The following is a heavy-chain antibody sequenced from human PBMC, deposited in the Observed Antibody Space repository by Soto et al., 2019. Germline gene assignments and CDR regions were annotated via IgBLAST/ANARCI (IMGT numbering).Heavy chain of an antibody. CDR1: GGSLSSGIYY. D-gene: IGHD3-10*01. V-gene: IGHV4-31*03. CDR3: ARVHQITMIRGVIRFFDL. CDR2: ISNSERT. Sequence: KPSETLSLTCTVSGGSLSSGIYYWGWIRQHPRKGLQWIGYISNSERTYYPTSLKSRATISVDTSKNQFSLKLSSVTAADTAVYYCARVHQITMIRGVIRFFDLWGRGTLVTVSS. J-gene: IGHJ2*01.